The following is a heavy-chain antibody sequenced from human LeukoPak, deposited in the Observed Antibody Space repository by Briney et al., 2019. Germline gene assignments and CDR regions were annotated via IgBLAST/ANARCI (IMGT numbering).Heavy chain of an antibody. D-gene: IGHD6-13*01. J-gene: IGHJ4*02. V-gene: IGHV3-7*05. CDR2: IKQDGSEK. Sequence: GGSLRLSCAASGFTFDDYGMTWVRQAPGKGLEWVAKIKQDGSEKYYVDSVKGRFTISRDNAKNSLYLQMNSLGAEDTAVYYCARRGTSSSWAHFDYWGQGTLVTVSS. CDR1: GFTFDDYG. CDR3: ARRGTSSSWAHFDY.